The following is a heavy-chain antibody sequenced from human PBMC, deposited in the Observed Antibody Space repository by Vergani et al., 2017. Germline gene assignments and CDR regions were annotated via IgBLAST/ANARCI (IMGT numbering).Heavy chain of an antibody. J-gene: IGHJ4*02. CDR1: GGSLSGYY. CDR2: IHTSGST. Sequence: QVQLQESGPGLVRPSETLSLTCTVSGGSLSGYYWSWIRQPAGKGLEWIGRIHTSGSTNYNPSLKSRVTMSEDTSKNQFSLNLTSVTAADTAVYFCARGSCLGGSCYMPLFDYWGQGILVTVSS. CDR3: ARGSCLGGSCYMPLFDY. V-gene: IGHV4-4*07. D-gene: IGHD2-15*01.